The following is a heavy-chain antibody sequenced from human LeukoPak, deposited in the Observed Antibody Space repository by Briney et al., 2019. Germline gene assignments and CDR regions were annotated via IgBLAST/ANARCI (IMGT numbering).Heavy chain of an antibody. V-gene: IGHV1-18*04. CDR2: ISAYNGNT. CDR3: ARDQSMPHYGDYLYFDY. Sequence: ASVTVSCTASGYTFTSYGISWVRQAPGQGLEWMGWISAYNGNTNYAQKLQGRVTMTTDTSTSTAYMELRSLRSDDTAVYYCARDQSMPHYGDYLYFDYWGQGTLVTVSS. J-gene: IGHJ4*02. D-gene: IGHD4-17*01. CDR1: GYTFTSYG.